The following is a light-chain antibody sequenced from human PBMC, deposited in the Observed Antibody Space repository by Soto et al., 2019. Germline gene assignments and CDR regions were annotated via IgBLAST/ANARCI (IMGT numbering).Light chain of an antibody. CDR1: SFNIGNNY. Sequence: QSVLTQPPSASGTPGQRVTISCSGSSFNIGNNYVYWYQHLPGTAPKLLISRNNQRPSGVPDRFSGSKSGTSASLAISGLQSEDEADYYCAAWDDSLNGLVFGGGTKLTVL. J-gene: IGLJ2*01. CDR2: RNN. V-gene: IGLV1-47*01. CDR3: AAWDDSLNGLV.